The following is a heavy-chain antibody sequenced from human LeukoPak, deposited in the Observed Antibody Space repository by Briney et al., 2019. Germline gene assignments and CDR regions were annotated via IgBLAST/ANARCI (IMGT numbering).Heavy chain of an antibody. Sequence: PSETLSPTCTVSGGSSSSGDYFWNWIRQTPGKGLEWIGYIYYSGSTYYNPSLRSRVSISVDTSKNQFSLKLTSVTAADTAVYYCARAGIGIEVAGTIHDWFDPWGQGTQVTVSS. CDR1: GGSSSSGDYF. V-gene: IGHV4-30-4*08. J-gene: IGHJ5*02. CDR2: IYYSGST. D-gene: IGHD6-19*01. CDR3: ARAGIGIEVAGTIHDWFDP.